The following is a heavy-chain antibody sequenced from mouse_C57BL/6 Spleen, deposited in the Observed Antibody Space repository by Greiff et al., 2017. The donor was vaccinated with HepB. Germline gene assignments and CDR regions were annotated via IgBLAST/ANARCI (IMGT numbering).Heavy chain of an antibody. CDR1: GYAFTNYL. V-gene: IGHV1-54*01. D-gene: IGHD2-4*01. CDR3: ARSRGDYPDY. Sequence: FQLQQSGAELVRPGTSVKVSCKASGYAFTNYLIEWVKQRPGQGLEWIGVINPGSGGTNYNEKFKGKATLTADKSSSTAYMQLSSLTSEDSAVYFCARSRGDYPDYWGQGTTLTVSS. J-gene: IGHJ2*01. CDR2: INPGSGGT.